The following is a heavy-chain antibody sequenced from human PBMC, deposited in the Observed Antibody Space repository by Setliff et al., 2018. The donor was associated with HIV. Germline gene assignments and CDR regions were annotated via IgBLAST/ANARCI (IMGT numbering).Heavy chain of an antibody. CDR1: GGSISSHY. D-gene: IGHD3-9*01. CDR3: ARGHEYYDTLTGRTNLDY. J-gene: IGHJ4*02. CDR2: IYYSGNT. Sequence: SETLSLTCTVSGGSISSHYWGWIRQPPGKGLEWIGTIYYSGNTNYNPSLKSRVTISVDTSKNQLSLKLISVTAADTAVFYCARGHEYYDTLTGRTNLDYWGQGTLVTVSS. V-gene: IGHV4-59*11.